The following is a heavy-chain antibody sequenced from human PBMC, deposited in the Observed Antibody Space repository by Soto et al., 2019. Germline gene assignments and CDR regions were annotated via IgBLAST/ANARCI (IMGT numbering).Heavy chain of an antibody. V-gene: IGHV1-18*01. J-gene: IGHJ4*02. CDR2: ISAYNGDT. Sequence: ASVTVSWQASGYAFTNYGISWVRQAPGQGLEWMGWISAYNGDTNYAQKLQGRVTMTTDTSTSTAYMELRSLRSDDTAVYYCARDRSSSDYWGQGTLVTVSS. CDR1: GYAFTNYG. D-gene: IGHD2-15*01. CDR3: ARDRSSSDY.